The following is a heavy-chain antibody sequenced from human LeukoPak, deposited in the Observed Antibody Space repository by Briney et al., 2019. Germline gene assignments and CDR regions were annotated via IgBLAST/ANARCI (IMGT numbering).Heavy chain of an antibody. CDR1: GGSISSGGYY. CDR3: ARGGSIYYYYGMDV. CDR2: IYYSGST. Sequence: PSETLSLTCTVSGGSISSGGYYWSWIRQHPGKGLEWIGYIYYSGSTYYNPSLKSRVTISVDTSKNQFSLKLSSVTAADTAVYYCARGGSIYYYYGMDVWGQGTTVTASS. D-gene: IGHD2/OR15-2a*01. V-gene: IGHV4-31*03. J-gene: IGHJ6*02.